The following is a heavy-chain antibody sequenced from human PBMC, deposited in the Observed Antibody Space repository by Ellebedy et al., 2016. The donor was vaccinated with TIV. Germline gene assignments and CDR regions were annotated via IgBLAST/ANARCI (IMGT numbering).Heavy chain of an antibody. Sequence: GESLKISCKGSGYSFTSYWIGWVRQMPGKGLEWMGIIYPGDSDTSYSPSFQGQVTISADKSISTAYLQWSGLKASDTAMYYCARRSYTTMGRYCSGGSCYDWFDPWGQGTLVTVSS. V-gene: IGHV5-51*01. D-gene: IGHD2-15*01. CDR1: GYSFTSYW. J-gene: IGHJ5*02. CDR2: IYPGDSDT. CDR3: ARRSYTTMGRYCSGGSCYDWFDP.